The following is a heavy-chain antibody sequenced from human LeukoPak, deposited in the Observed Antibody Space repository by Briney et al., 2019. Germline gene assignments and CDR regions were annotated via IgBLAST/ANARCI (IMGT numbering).Heavy chain of an antibody. J-gene: IGHJ5*02. V-gene: IGHV3-7*03. D-gene: IGHD6-13*01. CDR2: IKQDGSEK. Sequence: GGSLRLSCAASGFMFSRYWMSWVRQAPGKGLEWVANIKQDGSEKYYVDSVKGRFTISRDNAKNSLYLQMNSLRAEDTALYYYAKDHSSSWLLGWFDPWGQGTLVTVSS. CDR1: GFMFSRYW. CDR3: AKDHSSSWLLGWFDP.